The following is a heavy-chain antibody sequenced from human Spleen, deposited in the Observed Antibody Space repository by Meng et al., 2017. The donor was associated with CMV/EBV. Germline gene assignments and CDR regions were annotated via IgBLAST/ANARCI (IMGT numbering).Heavy chain of an antibody. Sequence: SGFTFSNAWMSWVRQATGKGLEWVGRIKSKTDGGTTDYAAPVKGRFTISRDDSKNTLYLQMNSLKTEDTAVYYCTTDLYYDFWSGPDYWGQGTLVTVSS. CDR1: GFTFSNAW. D-gene: IGHD3-3*01. V-gene: IGHV3-15*01. J-gene: IGHJ4*02. CDR3: TTDLYYDFWSGPDY. CDR2: IKSKTDGGTT.